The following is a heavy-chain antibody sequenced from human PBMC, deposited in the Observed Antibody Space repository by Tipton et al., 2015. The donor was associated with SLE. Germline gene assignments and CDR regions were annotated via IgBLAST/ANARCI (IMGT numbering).Heavy chain of an antibody. CDR1: GFTFSSYE. CDR2: ISSSGSTI. Sequence: SLRLSCAASGFTFSSYEMNWVRQAPGKGLEWVSYISSSGSTIYYADSVKGRFTISRDNAKNSLYLQMNSLRAEDTAVYYCARSIVRGATNYWGQGTLVTVSS. CDR3: ARSIVRGATNY. D-gene: IGHD1-26*01. V-gene: IGHV3-48*03. J-gene: IGHJ4*02.